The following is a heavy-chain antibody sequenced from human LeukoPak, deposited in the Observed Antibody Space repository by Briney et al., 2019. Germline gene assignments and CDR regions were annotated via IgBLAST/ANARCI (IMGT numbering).Heavy chain of an antibody. CDR3: ARDRIGPYYFDY. V-gene: IGHV1-18*01. CDR2: ISAYNGNT. CDR1: GYTFTSYG. D-gene: IGHD1-14*01. J-gene: IGHJ4*02. Sequence: ASVTVSCKASGYTFTSYGISWVRQAPGQGLEWMGWISAYNGNTNYAQKLQGRVTMTTDTSTSTAYMELRSLRSDDTAVYYCARDRIGPYYFDYWGQGTLVTVSS.